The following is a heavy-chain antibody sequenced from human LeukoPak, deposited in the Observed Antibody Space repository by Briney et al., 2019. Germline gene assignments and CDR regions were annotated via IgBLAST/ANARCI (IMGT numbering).Heavy chain of an antibody. J-gene: IGHJ5*02. V-gene: IGHV4-59*08. Sequence: SETLSLTCTVSGGSISSYYWSWIRQPPGKGLEWIGYFYYSGSTYYNPSLKSRVTISIDTSKNQFSLKLSSVTAADTAVYYCARPYYYDSRIDPWGQGTLVTVSS. CDR2: FYYSGST. CDR1: GGSISSYY. D-gene: IGHD3-22*01. CDR3: ARPYYYDSRIDP.